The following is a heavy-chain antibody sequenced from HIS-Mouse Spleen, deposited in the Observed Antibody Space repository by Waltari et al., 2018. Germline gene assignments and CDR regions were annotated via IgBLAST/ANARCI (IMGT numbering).Heavy chain of an antibody. CDR2: SYYSGST. D-gene: IGHD6-6*01. CDR3: ARDRTYPYSSSAGFDY. Sequence: QLQLQESGPGLVKPSETLSLTCTVSGGSISSSSYYWGWIRQPPGKGLEWIGSSYYSGSTYYNPSLKSRVTISVDTSKNQFSLKLSSVTAADTAVYYCARDRTYPYSSSAGFDYWGQGTLVTVSS. CDR1: GGSISSSSYY. J-gene: IGHJ4*02. V-gene: IGHV4-39*07.